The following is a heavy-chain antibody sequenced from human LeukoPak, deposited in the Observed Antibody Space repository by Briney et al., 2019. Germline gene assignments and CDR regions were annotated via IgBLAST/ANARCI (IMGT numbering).Heavy chain of an antibody. CDR2: IYYSGST. CDR3: AREIGLQPPYYYYYGMDV. D-gene: IGHD2-21*01. CDR1: GGSISSYY. V-gene: IGHV4-59*01. J-gene: IGHJ6*02. Sequence: ASETLSLTCTVSGGSISSYYWSWIRQPPGKGLEWIGYIYYSGSTNYNPSLKSRVTISVDTSRNQFSLKLSSVTAADTAVYYCAREIGLQPPYYYYYGMDVWGQGTTVTVSS.